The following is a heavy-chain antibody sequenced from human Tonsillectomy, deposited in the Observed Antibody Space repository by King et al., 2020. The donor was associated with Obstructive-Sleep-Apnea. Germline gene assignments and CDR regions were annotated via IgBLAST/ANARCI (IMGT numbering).Heavy chain of an antibody. CDR3: ARDSSYDILTGYYESWFDP. CDR2: INPSGGST. J-gene: IGHJ5*02. D-gene: IGHD3-9*01. Sequence: QLVQSGAEVKKPGASVKVSCKASGYDFTSYYMHWVRQAPEQGLEWMGMINPSGGSTSYAQNFQGRVTMTRDTSTSTVYMELSSLRSEDTAVYYCARDSSYDILTGYYESWFDPWGQGTLVTVSS. V-gene: IGHV1-46*01. CDR1: GYDFTSYY.